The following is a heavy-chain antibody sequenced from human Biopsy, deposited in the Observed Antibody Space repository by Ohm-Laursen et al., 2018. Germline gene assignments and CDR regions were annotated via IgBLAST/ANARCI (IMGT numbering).Heavy chain of an antibody. D-gene: IGHD2-21*02. J-gene: IGHJ4*02. Sequence: SDTLSLTWTVSGGSISGYYWNWIRQPPGKGLEWIGYIYYSGTTDYSPSLKSRVTISIDKSKNQFFLKLSSVTAEDTAVYYCARDDAVTVIRGLYYWGQGALVTVSS. V-gene: IGHV4-59*07. CDR3: ARDDAVTVIRGLYY. CDR2: IYYSGTT. CDR1: GGSISGYY.